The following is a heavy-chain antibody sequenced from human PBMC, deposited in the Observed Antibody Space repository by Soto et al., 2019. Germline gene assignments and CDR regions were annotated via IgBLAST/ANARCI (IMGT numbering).Heavy chain of an antibody. Sequence: PSETLSLTCTVSGGSISSGGYYWSWIRQHPGKGLEWIGYIYYSGSTYYNPSLKSRVTISVDTSKNQFSLKLSSVTAADTAVYYCASWLAIAARPRDYWGQGTLVTVSS. CDR2: IYYSGST. CDR1: GGSISSGGYY. D-gene: IGHD6-6*01. CDR3: ASWLAIAARPRDY. J-gene: IGHJ4*02. V-gene: IGHV4-31*03.